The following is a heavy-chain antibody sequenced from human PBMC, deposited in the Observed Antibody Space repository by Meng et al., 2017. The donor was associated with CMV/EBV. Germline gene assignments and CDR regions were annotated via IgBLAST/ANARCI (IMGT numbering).Heavy chain of an antibody. Sequence: SEILSLTCAVYGGSFSGYYWSWIRQPPGRGLEWIGSIYHSGSSYYNPSLKSRVTISVDTSNNQFSLNVNSVTAADTAVYYCSRSPSGFYWYFDLWGRGTLVTVSS. J-gene: IGHJ2*01. V-gene: IGHV4-34*01. CDR1: GGSFSGYY. CDR3: SRSPSGFYWYFDL. CDR2: IYHSGSS. D-gene: IGHD6-25*01.